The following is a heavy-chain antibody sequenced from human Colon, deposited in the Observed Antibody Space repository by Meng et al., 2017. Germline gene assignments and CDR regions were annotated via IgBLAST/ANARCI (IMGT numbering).Heavy chain of an antibody. J-gene: IGHJ4*02. Sequence: GESLKISCAASGFTVSRNYMSWVRQAPGKGLEWVSVIYSGGSTYYADSEKGRFTISRDNCTNTLHLQMNSLRAEDTAVYYCARAMTYGDYPLDYWGQGTMVTVSS. CDR3: ARAMTYGDYPLDY. V-gene: IGHV3-53*01. D-gene: IGHD4-17*01. CDR2: IYSGGST. CDR1: GFTVSRNY.